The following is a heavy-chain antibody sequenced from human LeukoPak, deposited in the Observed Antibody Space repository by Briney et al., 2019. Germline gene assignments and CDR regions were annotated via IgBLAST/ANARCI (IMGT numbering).Heavy chain of an antibody. CDR1: GFTFSSYW. J-gene: IGHJ4*02. CDR3: ARDRDGYNSSPFES. CDR2: IKQDGNEK. D-gene: IGHD5-24*01. Sequence: GGSLRLSCAASGFTFSSYWLSWVRQAPGKGLEWVANIKQDGNEKYYVDSVKGRFTISRDNAKNSLYLQMNSLRAEDTAVYYCARDRDGYNSSPFESWGQGTLVTVSS. V-gene: IGHV3-7*01.